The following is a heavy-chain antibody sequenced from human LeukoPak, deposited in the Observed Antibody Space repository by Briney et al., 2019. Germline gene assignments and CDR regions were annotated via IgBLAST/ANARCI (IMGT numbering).Heavy chain of an antibody. V-gene: IGHV3-7*01. CDR1: GFQFNAYS. D-gene: IGHD6-19*01. CDR2: IKQDGSEK. CDR3: ARRGSSGWYAGPDSYYYGMDV. J-gene: IGHJ6*02. Sequence: PGGSLRLSCAASGFQFNAYSMSWVRQAPGKGLEWVANIKQDGSEKYYVDSVKGRFTISRDNAKNSLYLQMNSLRAEDTAVYYCARRGSSGWYAGPDSYYYGMDVWGQGTTVTVSS.